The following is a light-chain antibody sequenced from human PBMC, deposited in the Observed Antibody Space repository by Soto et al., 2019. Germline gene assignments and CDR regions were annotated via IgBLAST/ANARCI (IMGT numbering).Light chain of an antibody. CDR2: GAS. V-gene: IGKV3-20*01. CDR1: QSVSSSY. J-gene: IGKJ1*01. CDR3: QQDGSSPTT. Sequence: EIVLTQSPGTLSLSPGERATLSCRASQSVSSSYLAWYQQKPGQAPRLLIYGASRRATGIPDRFSGSGSGTDFTLTISRLEPEDFAVYYCQQDGSSPTTFGHGTKVEIK.